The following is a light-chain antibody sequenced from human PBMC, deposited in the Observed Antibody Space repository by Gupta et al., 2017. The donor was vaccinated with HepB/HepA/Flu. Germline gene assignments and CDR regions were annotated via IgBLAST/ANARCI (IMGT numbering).Light chain of an antibody. V-gene: IGKV3-15*01. CDR3: QQDDGRPPLT. CDR1: QSVSSN. J-gene: IGKJ4*01. CDR2: GAS. Sequence: ETLMTQSPDTLSVSPGERVTLSCRASQSVSSNLAWYQKKPGQAPRLLIYGASTRATGIPARFSGSGYGKEFTLTISSRQSEDFAVYYCQQDDGRPPLTFGGGTKVEIK.